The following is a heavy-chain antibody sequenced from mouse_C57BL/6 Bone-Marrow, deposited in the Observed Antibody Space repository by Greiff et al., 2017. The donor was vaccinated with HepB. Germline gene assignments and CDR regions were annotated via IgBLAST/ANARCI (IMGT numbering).Heavy chain of an antibody. V-gene: IGHV2-5*01. Sequence: VQLQQSGPGLVQPSQSLSITCTVSGFLLTSYGVHWVRQSPGKGLEWLGVIWRGGSTDYNAAFMSRLSITKDNSKSQVFFKMNSLQADDTAIYYCAKKEYYGNFYWYFDVWGTGTTVTVSS. CDR1: GFLLTSYG. CDR3: AKKEYYGNFYWYFDV. J-gene: IGHJ1*03. D-gene: IGHD2-1*01. CDR2: IWRGGST.